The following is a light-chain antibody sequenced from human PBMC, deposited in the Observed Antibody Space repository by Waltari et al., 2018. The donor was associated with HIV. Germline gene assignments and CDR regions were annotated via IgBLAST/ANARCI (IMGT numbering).Light chain of an antibody. CDR1: SSDVGGYNY. Sequence: QSALTQPPSASGSPGQSVTISCTGTSSDVGGYNYVSWYQQHPGKATKLLIYEVTERPSGVSSRFSGSKSGYTASLTVSGLQAEDEADYYCSSYAGSRGLFGGGTKLTV. CDR3: SSYAGSRGL. V-gene: IGLV2-8*01. J-gene: IGLJ2*01. CDR2: EVT.